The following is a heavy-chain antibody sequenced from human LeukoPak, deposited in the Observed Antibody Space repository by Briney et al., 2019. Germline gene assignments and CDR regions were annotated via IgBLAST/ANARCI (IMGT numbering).Heavy chain of an antibody. D-gene: IGHD4-17*01. V-gene: IGHV4-39*01. J-gene: IGHJ5*02. Sequence: SETLSLTCTVSGGSISSSSYYWGWIRQPPGKRLEWIGSMYYSGSTYYNPSLKSRVTISVDTSKNQLSLKLSSVTAADTAVYYCARHDYGDSGWFDPWGQGTLVTVSS. CDR3: ARHDYGDSGWFDP. CDR1: GGSISSSSYY. CDR2: MYYSGST.